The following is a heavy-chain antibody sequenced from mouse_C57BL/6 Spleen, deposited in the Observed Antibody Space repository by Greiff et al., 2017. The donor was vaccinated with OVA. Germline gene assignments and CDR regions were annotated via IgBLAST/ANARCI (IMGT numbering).Heavy chain of an antibody. J-gene: IGHJ3*01. CDR2: INSDGGST. Sequence: DVKLVESGGGLVQPGESLKLSCESNEYEFPSHDMSWVRKTPEKRLELVAAINSDGGSTYYPDTMERRFIISRDNTKKTLYLQMSSLRSEDTALYYCARQDGYDGGLAYWGQGTLVTVSA. CDR3: ARQDGYDGGLAY. CDR1: EYEFPSHD. D-gene: IGHD2-2*01. V-gene: IGHV5-2*01.